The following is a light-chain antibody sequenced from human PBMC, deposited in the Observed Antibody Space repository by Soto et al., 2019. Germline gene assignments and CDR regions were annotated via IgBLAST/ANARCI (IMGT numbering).Light chain of an antibody. Sequence: IVMTQSPATRSVSPGGRATLSCRASQSVSSNFAWSQQKPGQAPRLLIYDASTRATGVPARFSGSGSGTEFTIPISSLQSEDFAVYYCQQYNNWPPITFGQGTRLDSK. J-gene: IGKJ5*01. CDR1: QSVSSN. CDR3: QQYNNWPPIT. CDR2: DAS. V-gene: IGKV3-15*01.